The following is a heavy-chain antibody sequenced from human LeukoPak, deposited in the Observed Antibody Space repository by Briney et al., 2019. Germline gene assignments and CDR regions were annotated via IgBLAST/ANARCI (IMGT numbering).Heavy chain of an antibody. CDR3: ARDDSSGYYYSLDY. CDR1: GFTFSSYE. V-gene: IGHV3-48*03. J-gene: IGHJ4*02. Sequence: GGSLRLSCAASGFTFSSYEMNWVRQAPGKGLEWVSYISSSGSTIYYADSVKGRFTISRDNAKNSLYLQMNSLRAEDTAVYYCARDDSSGYYYSLDYWGQGTLVTVSS. CDR2: ISSSGSTI. D-gene: IGHD3-22*01.